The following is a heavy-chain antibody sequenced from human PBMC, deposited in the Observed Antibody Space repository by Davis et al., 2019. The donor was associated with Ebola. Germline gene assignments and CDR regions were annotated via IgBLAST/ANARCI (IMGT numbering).Heavy chain of an antibody. D-gene: IGHD6-19*01. V-gene: IGHV4-34*01. J-gene: IGHJ4*02. Sequence: PSETLSLTCAVYGGSFSGYYWSWIRQPPGKGLEWIGEINHSGSTNYNPSLKSRVTISVDTSKNQFSLKLSSVTAADTAVYYCARHVDQQWLVAGYWGQGTLVTVSS. CDR1: GGSFSGYY. CDR2: INHSGST. CDR3: ARHVDQQWLVAGY.